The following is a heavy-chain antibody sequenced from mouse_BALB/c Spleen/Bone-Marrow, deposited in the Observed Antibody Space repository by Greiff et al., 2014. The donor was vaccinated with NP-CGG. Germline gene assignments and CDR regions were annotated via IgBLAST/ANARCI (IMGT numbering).Heavy chain of an antibody. CDR3: TRHGEVRQFYYALDY. V-gene: IGHV5-12-2*01. J-gene: IGHJ4*01. CDR2: ISNGGGST. D-gene: IGHD2-14*01. CDR1: GFTFSSYS. Sequence: EVKLEESGGGLVQPGGSLKLSCTASGFTFSSYSMSWVRQTPEKRLEWVAYISNGGGSTYYPDAVKGRFTISRDNAKNSLYLQMSSLKSEDTAMYYCTRHGEVRQFYYALDYWGQGTSVTVSS.